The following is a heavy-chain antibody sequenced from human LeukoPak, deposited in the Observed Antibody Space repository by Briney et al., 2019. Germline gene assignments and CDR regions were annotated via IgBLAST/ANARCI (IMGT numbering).Heavy chain of an antibody. CDR1: GYTFTGYY. J-gene: IGHJ1*01. Sequence: GASVKVSCKASGYTFTGYYMHWVRQAPGQGLEWMGWINPNSGGTNYAQKFQGRVTMTRDTSISTAYMELSRLRSDDTAVYYCAIYDYVWGSPIAGWGQGTLVTVSS. CDR3: AIYDYVWGSPIAG. V-gene: IGHV1-2*02. CDR2: INPNSGGT. D-gene: IGHD3-16*01.